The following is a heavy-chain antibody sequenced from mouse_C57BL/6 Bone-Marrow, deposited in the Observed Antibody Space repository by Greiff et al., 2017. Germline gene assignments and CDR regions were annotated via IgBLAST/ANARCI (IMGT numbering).Heavy chain of an antibody. Sequence: VQLQQSGAELVRPGASVKLSCTASGFNIKDDYMHWVKQRPEQGLEWIGWIDPENGDTAYASKFQGKATITADTSSNTAYLQLSSLTSEDTAVYYCTTRGYYGSSSLYWYFDVWGTGTTVTVSS. V-gene: IGHV14-4*01. D-gene: IGHD1-1*01. CDR2: IDPENGDT. J-gene: IGHJ1*03. CDR3: TTRGYYGSSSLYWYFDV. CDR1: GFNIKDDY.